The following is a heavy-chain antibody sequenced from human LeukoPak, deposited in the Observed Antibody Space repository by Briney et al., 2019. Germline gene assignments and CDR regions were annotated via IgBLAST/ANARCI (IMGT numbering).Heavy chain of an antibody. CDR3: ATDLSSYCSGGNCFLSY. V-gene: IGHV3-15*01. D-gene: IGHD2-15*01. CDR2: IKSKIDGGTT. J-gene: IGHJ4*02. Sequence: GGSLRLSCAASGITFTSAWMMWVRQAPGKGLEWVGRIKSKIDGGTTDYAAPVKERFTISRDDSKNLLFLQMNSLKTEDTAVYYCATDLSSYCSGGNCFLSYWGQGTLVTVSS. CDR1: GITFTSAW.